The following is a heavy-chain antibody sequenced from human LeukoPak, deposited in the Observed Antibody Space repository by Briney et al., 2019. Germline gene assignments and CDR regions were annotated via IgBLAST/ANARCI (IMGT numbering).Heavy chain of an antibody. V-gene: IGHV3-7*01. CDR2: IKQDGSEK. CDR3: ARDKGSSRFDY. Sequence: PGGSLRLSCAASGLTLSSYWMSWVRQAPGKGLEWVANIKQDGSEKYYVDSVKGRFTISRDNAKNSLYLQMNSLRAEDTAVYYCARDKGSSRFDYWGQGTLVTVSS. CDR1: GLTLSSYW. J-gene: IGHJ4*02. D-gene: IGHD2-15*01.